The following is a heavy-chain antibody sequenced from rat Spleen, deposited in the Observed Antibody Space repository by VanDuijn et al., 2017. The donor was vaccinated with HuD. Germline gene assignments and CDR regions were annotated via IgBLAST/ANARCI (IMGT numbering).Heavy chain of an antibody. CDR2: ITNTGGSI. D-gene: IGHD1-11*01. V-gene: IGHV5S23*01. CDR1: GFTFTDYN. CDR3: ARRTTGFAY. Sequence: EVQLVESGGGLVQPGRSLKLSCAASGFTFTDYNMAWVRQAPRKGLEWVASITNTGGSIYYPDSVKGRFTISRDNAQNTLYLQMDSLRSEDTATYYCARRTTGFAYWGQGTLVTVSS. J-gene: IGHJ3*01.